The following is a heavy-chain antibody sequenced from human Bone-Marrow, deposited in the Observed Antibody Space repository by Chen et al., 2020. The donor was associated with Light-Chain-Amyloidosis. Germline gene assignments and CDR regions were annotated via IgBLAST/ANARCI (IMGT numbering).Heavy chain of an antibody. CDR3: TRDFSWAYYRGSGSLLGGLDV. CDR1: GGTFSTHA. CDR2: IIPIYGTP. D-gene: IGHD3-10*01. J-gene: IGHJ6*02. Sequence: VQLVQPGAEVKEPGSSVNVSCQASGGTFSTHAISWVRQAPGQGLEWMGAIIPIYGTPKYARKFQDRVTITADNSASTVYMELSSLGSEDTAVYYCTRDFSWAYYRGSGSLLGGLDVWGQGTTVTVSS. V-gene: IGHV1-69*06.